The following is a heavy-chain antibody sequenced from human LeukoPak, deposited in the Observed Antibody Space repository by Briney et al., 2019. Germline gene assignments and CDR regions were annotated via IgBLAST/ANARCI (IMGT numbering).Heavy chain of an antibody. D-gene: IGHD6-19*01. CDR1: GFTFDDYA. Sequence: PGGSLRLSCAASGFTFDDYAMHWVRQAPGKGLEWVSGISWNSGSIGYADSVKGRFTISRDNAKNSLYLQMNSLRAEDTAVYYCARGVAVGAFDIWGQGTMVTVSS. CDR2: ISWNSGSI. CDR3: ARGVAVGAFDI. V-gene: IGHV3-9*01. J-gene: IGHJ3*02.